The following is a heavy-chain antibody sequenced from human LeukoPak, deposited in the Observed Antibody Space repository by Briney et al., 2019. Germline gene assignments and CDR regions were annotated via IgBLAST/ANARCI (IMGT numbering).Heavy chain of an antibody. CDR1: GFSFSDYG. Sequence: GGSLRLSCEASGFSFSDYGMHWVRQAPGKGLEWVAFIRYDGSNKYYADSVKGRFTVSRDNSQSTLYLQMNSLRVEDSAVYYCAKRVVIKSTDYFYYYIHVWGKGTTVTVSS. CDR3: AKRVVIKSTDYFYYYIHV. J-gene: IGHJ6*03. D-gene: IGHD3-3*01. CDR2: IRYDGSNK. V-gene: IGHV3-30*02.